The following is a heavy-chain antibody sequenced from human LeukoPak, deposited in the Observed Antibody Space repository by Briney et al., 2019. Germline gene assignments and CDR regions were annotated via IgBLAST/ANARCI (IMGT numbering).Heavy chain of an antibody. V-gene: IGHV3-53*01. CDR3: AKGYNYAYEY. D-gene: IGHD5-18*01. CDR2: IYSGGST. CDR1: GFTVSSSY. J-gene: IGHJ4*02. Sequence: PGGSLRLSCAASGFTVSSSYMSWVRQAPGKGLEWVSLIYSGGSTYYAASVKGRFTISRDNSKNTLYLQMNSLRPEETAVYYCAKGYNYAYEYWGQGTLVTVSS.